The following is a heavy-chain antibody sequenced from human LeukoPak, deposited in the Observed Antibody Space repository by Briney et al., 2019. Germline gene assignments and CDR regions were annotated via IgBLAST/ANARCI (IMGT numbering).Heavy chain of an antibody. D-gene: IGHD3-22*01. J-gene: IGHJ4*02. CDR2: IIPIFDTA. CDR1: GGTFSCYG. V-gene: IGHV1-69*01. Sequence: ASVKVSCKASGGTFSCYGISWVRQAPGQGLEWMGGIIPIFDTANCTQKFQGRVTITADESTSTAYMELSSLRAEDTAVYYCARGPDSSGYNSEYSFEYWGQGTLVTVSS. CDR3: ARGPDSSGYNSEYSFEY.